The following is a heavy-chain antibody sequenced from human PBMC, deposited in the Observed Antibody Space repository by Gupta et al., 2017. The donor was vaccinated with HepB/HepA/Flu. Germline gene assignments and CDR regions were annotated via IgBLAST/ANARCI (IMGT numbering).Heavy chain of an antibody. Sequence: QVQLVESGGGVVQPGRSLRLSCAASGFTFSSYGMPWVRQAPGKGLEWVAVISYDGSNKYYADSVKGRFTISRDNSKNTLYLQMNSLRAEDTAVYYCAKSPRDYGDYSDYWGQGTLVTVSS. CDR3: AKSPRDYGDYSDY. CDR2: ISYDGSNK. D-gene: IGHD4-17*01. V-gene: IGHV3-30*18. J-gene: IGHJ4*02. CDR1: GFTFSSYG.